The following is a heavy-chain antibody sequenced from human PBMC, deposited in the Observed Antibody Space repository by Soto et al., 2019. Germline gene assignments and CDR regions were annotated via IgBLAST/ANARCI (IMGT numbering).Heavy chain of an antibody. CDR1: GGTFSSYA. CDR3: ASSITMVRGVGYFDY. J-gene: IGHJ4*02. V-gene: IGHV1-69*01. CDR2: IIPIFGTA. Sequence: QVQLVQSGAEVKKPGSSAKVSCKASGGTFSSYAISWVRQAPGQGLEWMGGIIPIFGTANYAQKFQGRVTITADESTSTAYMELSSLRSEDTAVYYCASSITMVRGVGYFDYWGQGTLVTVSS. D-gene: IGHD3-10*01.